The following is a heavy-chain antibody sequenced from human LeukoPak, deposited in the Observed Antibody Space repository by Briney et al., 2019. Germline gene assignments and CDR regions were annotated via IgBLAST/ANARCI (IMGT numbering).Heavy chain of an antibody. CDR3: ARMTSGYYFDY. J-gene: IGHJ4*02. Sequence: GGSLRLSCAASGFTFSDYNMRWIRQAPGKGLEWVSSISRSGSTKYYADSVKGRFTISRDNAKNSLFLQMNSLRAEDTAVYYCARMTSGYYFDYWGQGTLVTVSS. CDR2: ISRSGSTK. V-gene: IGHV3-11*01. D-gene: IGHD4-11*01. CDR1: GFTFSDYN.